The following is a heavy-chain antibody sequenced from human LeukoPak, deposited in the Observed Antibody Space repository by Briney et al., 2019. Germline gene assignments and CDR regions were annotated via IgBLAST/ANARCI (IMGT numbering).Heavy chain of an antibody. CDR1: GYTFTSYD. CDR2: MNPNSGNT. CDR3: ARGNPREYYDFWSGYYTGAAYYFDY. J-gene: IGHJ4*02. V-gene: IGHV1-8*01. Sequence: ASVKVSCKASGYTFTSYDINWVRQATGQGLEWMGWMNPNSGNTGYAQKFQGRVTMTRNTSISTAYMELSSLRSEDTAVYYCARGNPREYYDFWSGYYTGAAYYFDYWGQGTLVTVSS. D-gene: IGHD3-3*01.